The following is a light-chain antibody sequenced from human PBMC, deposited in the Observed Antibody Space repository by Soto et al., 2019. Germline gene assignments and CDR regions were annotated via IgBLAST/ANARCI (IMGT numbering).Light chain of an antibody. CDR1: QSVSRY. Sequence: EIVLTQSPDTLSLSPGESATLSCRASQSVSRYLAWYQQKPGQTPRLLIYDASNRAAGIPARFSGSGSGTDFTLTISSLEPEDFAVYYCQQRSNWPLIFGGGTKVAIK. CDR2: DAS. J-gene: IGKJ4*01. V-gene: IGKV3-11*01. CDR3: QQRSNWPLI.